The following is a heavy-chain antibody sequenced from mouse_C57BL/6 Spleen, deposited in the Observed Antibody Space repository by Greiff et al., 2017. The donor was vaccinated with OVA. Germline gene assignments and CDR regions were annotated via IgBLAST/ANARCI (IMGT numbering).Heavy chain of an antibody. D-gene: IGHD1-1*01. CDR1: GYTFTSYG. J-gene: IGHJ2*01. Sequence: QVQLQQSGAELARPGASVKLSCKASGYTFTSYGISWVKQRTGQGLEWIGEIYPRSGNTYYNEKFKGKATLTADKSSSTAYMELRSLTSEDSAVYFCAREGNRNYYGSSSYFDYWGQGTTLTVSS. V-gene: IGHV1-81*01. CDR2: IYPRSGNT. CDR3: AREGNRNYYGSSSYFDY.